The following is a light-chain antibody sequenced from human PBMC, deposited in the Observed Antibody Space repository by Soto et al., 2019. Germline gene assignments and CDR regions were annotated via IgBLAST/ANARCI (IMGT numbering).Light chain of an antibody. V-gene: IGKV1-39*01. CDR2: AAS. CDR1: QSVSSY. Sequence: DIPMTQSPSSLSASVGDRVTITCRTSQSVSSYLNWYQQKPGKAPQLLISAASSLQGGVPSRFSGSGSGTDFTLTISSLQPEDFATYYCQQSYITPPWTFGQGTKVEVK. J-gene: IGKJ1*01. CDR3: QQSYITPPWT.